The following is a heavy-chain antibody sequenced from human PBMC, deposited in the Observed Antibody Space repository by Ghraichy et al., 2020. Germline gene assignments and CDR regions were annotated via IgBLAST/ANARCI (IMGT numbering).Heavy chain of an antibody. CDR3: ARDNRWAFDY. D-gene: IGHD1-14*01. Sequence: GESLNISCAASGFSFSNFHMHWVRQTPGKGLEWISYIRSDSATKYFADFVRGRFTISRDNAKNLLYLEVDSLTDEDTAVDYCARDNRWAFDYWGQGTRVTVSS. J-gene: IGHJ4*02. V-gene: IGHV3-48*02. CDR2: IRSDSATK. CDR1: GFSFSNFH.